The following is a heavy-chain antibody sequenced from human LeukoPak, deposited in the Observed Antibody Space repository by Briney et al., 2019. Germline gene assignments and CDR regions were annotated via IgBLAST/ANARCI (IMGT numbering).Heavy chain of an antibody. V-gene: IGHV3-30-3*01. J-gene: IGHJ4*02. CDR3: ARDKGQDYQLLGYFEY. D-gene: IGHD3-10*01. CDR1: GFTFSNYA. CDR2: ISYDESIK. Sequence: GGSLRLSCAASGFTFSNYAMHWVRQAPGKGLEWVAVISYDESIKYYADSVKGRFTISRDNSKNTLNLQMNSLRAEDTAVYYCARDKGQDYQLLGYFEYWGQGILVTVSS.